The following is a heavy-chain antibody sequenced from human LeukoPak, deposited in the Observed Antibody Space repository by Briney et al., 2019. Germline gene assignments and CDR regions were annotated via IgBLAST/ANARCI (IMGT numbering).Heavy chain of an antibody. D-gene: IGHD2-21*01. J-gene: IGHJ4*02. CDR2: ISGSGGST. CDR1: VVTFSSYA. CDR3: AKDILRFDY. V-gene: IGHV3-23*01. Sequence: GGSLRLSCAASVVTFSSYAMSWVRQAPGKGLEWVSAISGSGGSTYYADSVKGRFTISRDNSKNTLYLQMNSLRAEDTALYYCAKDILRFDYWGQGTLVTVSS.